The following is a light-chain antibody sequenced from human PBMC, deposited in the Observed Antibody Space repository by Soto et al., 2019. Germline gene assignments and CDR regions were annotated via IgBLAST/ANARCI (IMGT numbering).Light chain of an antibody. Sequence: EIVMTQSPDTLSVSPGERVTLSCRASQSVSSSLAWYQQKPGQAPRLLIYGASTRAIGIPGRFSGSGSETEFTLTISSLQSEDFAVYYCQQYNNWWTFGPGTKVE. CDR1: QSVSSS. CDR2: GAS. J-gene: IGKJ1*01. CDR3: QQYNNWWT. V-gene: IGKV3-15*01.